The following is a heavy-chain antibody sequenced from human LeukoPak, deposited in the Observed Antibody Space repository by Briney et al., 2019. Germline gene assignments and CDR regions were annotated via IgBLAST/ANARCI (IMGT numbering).Heavy chain of an antibody. CDR2: ISSSSSTM. CDR3: AQNGQSGFSFDP. J-gene: IGHJ5*02. CDR1: GFTFSSYS. Sequence: PGGSLRLSCAASGFTFSSYSMNWVRQAPGKGLEWVSYISSSSSTMYYADSVKGRFTISRDNAKNSLYLQMNSLRAEDTAVYYCAQNGQSGFSFDPWGQGTLVTVSS. V-gene: IGHV3-48*01. D-gene: IGHD2-8*01.